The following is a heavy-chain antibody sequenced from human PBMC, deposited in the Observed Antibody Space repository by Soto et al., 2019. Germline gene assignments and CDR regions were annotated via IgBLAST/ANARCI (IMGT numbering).Heavy chain of an antibody. Sequence: QITLRESGPPVLKSTDTLTLTCTFSGVSLTTNGVGVGWIRQSPGRAPEWLAIIYWDDDKRYSPSLQNRLTITKDAPKKQVVLRLTYMDPVDTATYFCVHRRRRTGSWSTGDFDYWGQGTPVTVFS. CDR2: IYWDDDK. CDR1: GVSLTTNGVG. CDR3: VHRRRRTGSWSTGDFDY. V-gene: IGHV2-5*02. D-gene: IGHD6-13*01. J-gene: IGHJ4*02.